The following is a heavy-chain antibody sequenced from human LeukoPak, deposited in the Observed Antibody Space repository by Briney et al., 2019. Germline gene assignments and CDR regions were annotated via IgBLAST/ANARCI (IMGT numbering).Heavy chain of an antibody. Sequence: ASVKVSCKASGGTFSSYAISWVRQAPGQGLEWMGWINPDSGGTNYAQKFQGRVTMTRDTSISTVYMELSRLRSDDTAVYYCVRDGSFDIWGQGTMVTVSS. CDR3: VRDGSFDI. J-gene: IGHJ3*02. CDR2: INPDSGGT. V-gene: IGHV1-2*02. CDR1: GGTFSSYA.